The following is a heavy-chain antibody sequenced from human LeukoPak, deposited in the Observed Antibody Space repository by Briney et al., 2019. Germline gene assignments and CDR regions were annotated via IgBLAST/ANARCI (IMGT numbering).Heavy chain of an antibody. V-gene: IGHV4-34*01. CDR2: INHSGST. CDR1: GGSFSGYY. D-gene: IGHD5-12*01. J-gene: IGHJ4*02. CDR3: ARLDGYNHY. Sequence: SETLSLTCAVYGGSFSGYYWSWIRQPPGKGLEWIGEINHSGSTNYNPSLKSRVTISVDTSKNQFSLKLSSVTAADTAVYYCARLDGYNHYWGQGTLVTVSS.